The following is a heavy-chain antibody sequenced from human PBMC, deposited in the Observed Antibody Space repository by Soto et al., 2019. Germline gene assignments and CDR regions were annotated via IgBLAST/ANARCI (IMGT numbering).Heavy chain of an antibody. J-gene: IGHJ4*02. CDR3: ARGWGYDSTDYYYAY. CDR2: IIPIFGTA. CDR1: GGSFNRHT. D-gene: IGHD3-22*01. V-gene: IGHV1-69*01. Sequence: QVQRVQSGAEVRKPGSSVRVSCKASGGSFNRHTISWVRQAPGQGLEWRGGIIPIFGTANHAQKFQGRVTIIADESTSTVYMELSSLRSDETAIYYCARGWGYDSTDYYYAYWGQGTLVIVSS.